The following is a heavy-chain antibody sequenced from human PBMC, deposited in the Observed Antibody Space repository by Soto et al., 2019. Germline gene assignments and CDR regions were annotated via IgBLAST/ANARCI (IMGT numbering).Heavy chain of an antibody. V-gene: IGHV4-4*02. J-gene: IGHJ6*03. CDR1: SGSISSSNW. CDR3: ASSNYYYYMDV. Sequence: ASETLSLTCAVASGSISSSNWWSWVRQPPGKGLEWIGEIYHSGSTNYNPSLKSRVTISVDKSKNQFSLKLSSVTAADTAVYYCASSNYYYYMDVWGKGTTVTVSS. CDR2: IYHSGST.